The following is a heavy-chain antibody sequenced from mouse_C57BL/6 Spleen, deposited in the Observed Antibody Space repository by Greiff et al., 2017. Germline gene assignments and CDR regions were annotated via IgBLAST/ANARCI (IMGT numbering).Heavy chain of an antibody. V-gene: IGHV1-5*01. CDR2: IYPGNSDT. Sequence: VQLKESGTVLARPGASVKMSCKTSGYTFTSYWMHWVNQRPGQGLEWIGAIYPGNSDTSYTQQFKGKANLTAVPSASTAYMELSSLTNEDAAVYYCTREGDMDYWGQGTSVTVSS. J-gene: IGHJ4*01. D-gene: IGHD2-13*01. CDR3: TREGDMDY. CDR1: GYTFTSYW.